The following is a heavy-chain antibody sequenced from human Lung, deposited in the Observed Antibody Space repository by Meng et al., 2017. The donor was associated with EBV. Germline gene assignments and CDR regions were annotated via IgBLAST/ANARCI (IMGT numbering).Heavy chain of an antibody. V-gene: IGHV4-34*01. CDR1: GGSFSGYY. Sequence: VQLQEWGAGLLKPSETLSLPCAVYGGSFSGYYWSWIRQPPGKGLEWIGEINHSGSTNYNPSLKSRVTISVDTSKNQFSLKLSSVTAADTAVYYCARGGYSYGHFDYWGQGTLVTVAS. D-gene: IGHD5-18*01. J-gene: IGHJ4*02. CDR3: ARGGYSYGHFDY. CDR2: INHSGST.